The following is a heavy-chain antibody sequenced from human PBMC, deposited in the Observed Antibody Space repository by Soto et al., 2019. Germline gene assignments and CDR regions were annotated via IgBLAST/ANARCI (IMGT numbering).Heavy chain of an antibody. V-gene: IGHV3-23*01. Sequence: GGSLRLSCAASGFTFSSYAMAWVRQAPGKGLEKVTTIRASGTSTHYADSVEGRFSISRDNSKNTVYVQMDSLKTEDTALYYCAKGLISVPSGSAPEFDYWGQGTLVTVSS. CDR3: AKGLISVPSGSAPEFDY. D-gene: IGHD2-8*01. CDR1: GFTFSSYA. J-gene: IGHJ4*02. CDR2: IRASGTST.